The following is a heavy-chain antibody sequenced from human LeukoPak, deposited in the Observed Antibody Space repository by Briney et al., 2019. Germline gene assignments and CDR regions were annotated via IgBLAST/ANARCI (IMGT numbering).Heavy chain of an antibody. CDR1: GFTFSHYW. D-gene: IGHD3-22*01. V-gene: IGHV3-7*04. Sequence: GGSLRLSCAASGFTFSHYWMGWVRQAPGKGLEGVANIKQDGSEKYYVDSVQGRFTISTDNAKNPHYLQMNSMRAEDTAVCYCARDEHQYYHDSRGRFDFWGRGTLLSVFS. J-gene: IGHJ4*02. CDR2: IKQDGSEK. CDR3: ARDEHQYYHDSRGRFDF.